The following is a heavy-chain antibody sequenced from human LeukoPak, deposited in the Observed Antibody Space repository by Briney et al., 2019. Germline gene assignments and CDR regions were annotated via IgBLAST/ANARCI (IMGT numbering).Heavy chain of an antibody. CDR3: ARGGYVVDY. Sequence: PGGSLRLSCAASGFSFSIYSMNWVRQAPGKGLEWLSYISSGSGTKYYADSVKGRFTISRDNAKNSLYLQMNSLRAEDTAVYYCARGGYVVDYWGQGTLVTVSS. CDR2: ISSGSGTK. CDR1: GFSFSIYS. D-gene: IGHD3-22*01. J-gene: IGHJ4*02. V-gene: IGHV3-48*04.